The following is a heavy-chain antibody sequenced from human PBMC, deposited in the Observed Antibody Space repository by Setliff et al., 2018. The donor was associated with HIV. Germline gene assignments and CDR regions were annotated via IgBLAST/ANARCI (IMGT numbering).Heavy chain of an antibody. Sequence: GESLKISCKGSGYSFTRYWIAWVRQMPGKGLEWMGIIYPGASDTRYSPSFQGQVTISADKSISTAYLQWSSLKASDTAMYYCATLDPNYGDYCDYWGQGTRVTVSS. CDR2: IYPGASDT. CDR1: GYSFTRYW. V-gene: IGHV5-51*01. J-gene: IGHJ4*02. D-gene: IGHD4-17*01. CDR3: ATLDPNYGDYCDY.